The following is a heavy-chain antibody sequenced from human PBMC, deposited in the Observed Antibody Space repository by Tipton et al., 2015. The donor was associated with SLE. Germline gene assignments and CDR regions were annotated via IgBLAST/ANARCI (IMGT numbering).Heavy chain of an antibody. D-gene: IGHD2-2*01. CDR1: GGSISSGGYY. CDR3: ARAASGCSSTSCPFGY. Sequence: TLSLTCTVSGGSISSGGYYWSWIRQHPGKGLEWIGYIYYSGSTYYNPSLKSRVTISVDTSKNQFSLKLSSVTAADTAVYYCARAASGCSSTSCPFGYWGQGTLVTVSS. CDR2: IYYSGST. V-gene: IGHV4-31*03. J-gene: IGHJ4*02.